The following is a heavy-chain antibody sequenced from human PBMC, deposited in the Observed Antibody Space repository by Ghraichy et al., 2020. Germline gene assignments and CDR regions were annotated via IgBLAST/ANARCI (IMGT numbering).Heavy chain of an antibody. D-gene: IGHD5-18*01. V-gene: IGHV3-23*01. CDR1: GFTFSSYA. Sequence: GGSLRLSCAASGFTFSSYAMSWVRQAPGKGLEWVSAISGSGGSTYYADSVKGRFTISRDNSKNTLYLQMNSLRAEDTAVYYCATDTAMVPHIDYWGQGTLVTVSS. CDR3: ATDTAMVPHIDY. J-gene: IGHJ4*02. CDR2: ISGSGGST.